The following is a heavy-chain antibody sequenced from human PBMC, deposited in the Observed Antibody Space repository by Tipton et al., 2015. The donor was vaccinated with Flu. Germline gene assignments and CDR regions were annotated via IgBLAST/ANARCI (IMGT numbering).Heavy chain of an antibody. CDR1: GDSITSGSYY. J-gene: IGHJ4*02. V-gene: IGHV4-61*02. D-gene: IGHD4-17*01. CDR2: LYTSGST. CDR3: AREGGCGDIPFDS. Sequence: TLSLTCTVSGDSITSGSYYWSWIRQPAGKGLEWIGRLYTSGSTNYNPSLKSRVTISIDTSKNQFSLKVSSVTAADTAVYYCAREGGCGDIPFDSWGQGTLVTVSS.